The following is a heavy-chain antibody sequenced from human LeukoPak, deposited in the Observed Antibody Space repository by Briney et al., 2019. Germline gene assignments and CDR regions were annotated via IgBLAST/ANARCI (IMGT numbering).Heavy chain of an antibody. J-gene: IGHJ4*02. V-gene: IGHV4-39*01. Sequence: SETLSLTCTVSGGSISSSSYYWGWIRQPPGKGLEWIGNIYCSGSTYYNPSLKSRVTISVDTSKNQFSLKLSSVTAADTAVYYCARHDSSGYYYVRAYFDYWGQGTLVTVSS. D-gene: IGHD3-22*01. CDR3: ARHDSSGYYYVRAYFDY. CDR2: IYCSGST. CDR1: GGSISSSSYY.